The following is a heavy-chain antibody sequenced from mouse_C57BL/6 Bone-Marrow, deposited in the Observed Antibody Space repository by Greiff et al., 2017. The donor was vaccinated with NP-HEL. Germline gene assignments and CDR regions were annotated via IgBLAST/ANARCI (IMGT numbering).Heavy chain of an antibody. J-gene: IGHJ3*01. V-gene: IGHV5-4*03. D-gene: IGHD1-1*01. CDR2: ISDGGSYT. CDR3: ARGVLRSAY. CDR1: GFTFSSYA. Sequence: DVKLVESGGGLVKPGGSLKLSCAASGFTFSSYAMSWVRQTPEKRLEWVATISDGGSYTYYPDNVKGRFTISRDNAKNNLYLQMSHLKSEDTAMYYCARGVLRSAYWGQGTLVTVSA.